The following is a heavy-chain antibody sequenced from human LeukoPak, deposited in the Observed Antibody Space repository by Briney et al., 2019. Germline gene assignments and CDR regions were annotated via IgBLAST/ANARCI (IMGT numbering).Heavy chain of an antibody. J-gene: IGHJ4*02. CDR2: VYYTVTT. Sequence: PSETLSLTCTVSGGSVSSDSYYWSWIRQPPGKGLEWIGYVYYTVTTNYNPSLTSRVTMSVDTSKNQLSLKLNSVTAADTAVYYCARRDYGGPRAADYWGQGTLVTVSS. CDR3: ARRDYGGPRAADY. CDR1: GGSVSSDSYY. V-gene: IGHV4-61*01. D-gene: IGHD4/OR15-4a*01.